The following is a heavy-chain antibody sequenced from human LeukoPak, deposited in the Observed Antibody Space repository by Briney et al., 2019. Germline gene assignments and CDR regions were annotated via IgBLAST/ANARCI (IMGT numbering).Heavy chain of an antibody. CDR1: GGSISSYY. CDR2: IYTSGIT. Sequence: PSETLSLTCTVSGGSISSYYWSWLRQPAGKGLEWIGRIYTSGITSYNPSFKSRVTISVDTSKNQFSLKLISGTAADTAVYYCARGGIPTAISMNWFDPWGQGTLVTVSS. J-gene: IGHJ5*02. V-gene: IGHV4-4*07. D-gene: IGHD2-2*01. CDR3: ARGGIPTAISMNWFDP.